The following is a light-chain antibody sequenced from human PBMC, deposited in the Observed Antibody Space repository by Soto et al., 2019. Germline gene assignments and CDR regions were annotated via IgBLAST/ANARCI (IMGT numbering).Light chain of an antibody. CDR3: AAWDDSVSGYV. J-gene: IGLJ1*01. Sequence: QSVLTQPPSASGTPGQRVTISCSGGSSSIGSNNVYWYHQLPGTAPKLLIYRNNQRPSGVPDRLSGSKSGTSASLAISGLRSEDEADYYCAAWDDSVSGYVFGTGTKVTVL. CDR1: SSSIGSNN. V-gene: IGLV1-47*01. CDR2: RNN.